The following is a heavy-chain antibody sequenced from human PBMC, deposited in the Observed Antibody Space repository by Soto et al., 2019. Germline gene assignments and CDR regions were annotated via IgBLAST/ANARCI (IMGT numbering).Heavy chain of an antibody. Sequence: GGSLRLSCAASGFTFDDYAMHWVRQAPGKGLEWVSGISWNSGSIGYADSVKGRFTISRDNAKNSLYLQMNSLRAEDTALYYCAKDVLAVAGHFDYWGQGTLVTVSS. CDR1: GFTFDDYA. J-gene: IGHJ4*02. CDR3: AKDVLAVAGHFDY. V-gene: IGHV3-9*01. D-gene: IGHD6-19*01. CDR2: ISWNSGSI.